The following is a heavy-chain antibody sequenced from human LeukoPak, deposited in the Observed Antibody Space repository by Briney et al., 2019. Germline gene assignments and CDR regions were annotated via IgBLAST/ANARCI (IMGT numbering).Heavy chain of an antibody. V-gene: IGHV1-69*05. CDR2: IIPIFGTA. J-gene: IGHJ1*01. CDR3: ARAEGYCSGGSCYRFSFQH. CDR1: GGTFSSYA. D-gene: IGHD2-15*01. Sequence: SVKVSCKASGGTFSSYAISWVRQAPGQGLEWMGGIIPIFGTANYAQKFQGRVTITTDESTSTAYMELSRLRSDDTAVYYCARAEGYCSGGSCYRFSFQHWGQGTLVTVSS.